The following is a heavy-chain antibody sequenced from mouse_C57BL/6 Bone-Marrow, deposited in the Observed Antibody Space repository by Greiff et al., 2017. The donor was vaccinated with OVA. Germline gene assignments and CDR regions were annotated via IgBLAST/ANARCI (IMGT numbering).Heavy chain of an antibody. CDR1: GFTFSSYT. V-gene: IGHV5-9*01. J-gene: IGHJ2*01. CDR3: ARHVLDFDY. Sequence: EVMLVESGGGLVKPGGSLKLSCAASGFTFSSYTMSWVRQTPEKRLEWVATISGGGGNTYYPDSVKGRFTISRDNAKNTLYLQMSSLRSEDTALYYCARHVLDFDYWGQGTTLTVSS. CDR2: ISGGGGNT.